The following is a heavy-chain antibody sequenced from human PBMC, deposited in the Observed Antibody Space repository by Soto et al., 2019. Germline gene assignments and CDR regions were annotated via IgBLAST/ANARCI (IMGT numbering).Heavy chain of an antibody. J-gene: IGHJ6*02. V-gene: IGHV3-9*01. CDR1: GFTFDDYA. CDR2: ISWNSGSI. CDR3: AKDSNYYDSSGSPHYYYYYGMDV. Sequence: GGSLRLSCAASGFTFDDYAMHWVRQAPGKGLEWVSGISWNSGSIGYADSVKGRFTISRDNAKNSLYLQMNSLRAEDTALYYCAKDSNYYDSSGSPHYYYYYGMDVWGQGTTVTVSS. D-gene: IGHD3-22*01.